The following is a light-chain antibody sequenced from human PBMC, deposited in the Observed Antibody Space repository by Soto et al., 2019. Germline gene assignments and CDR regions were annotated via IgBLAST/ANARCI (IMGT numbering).Light chain of an antibody. CDR1: QSVNSN. V-gene: IGKV3-15*01. CDR3: QQYNNWPRT. J-gene: IGKJ1*01. CDR2: GTS. Sequence: EIVMMQSPATLSLSPGERATLSCRASQSVNSNLAWYQQKAGQAPRLLIYGTSTRATGIPARFSGSGSGTEFTLTISSLQFEDFAVYYCQQYNNWPRTFGQGTKVDIK.